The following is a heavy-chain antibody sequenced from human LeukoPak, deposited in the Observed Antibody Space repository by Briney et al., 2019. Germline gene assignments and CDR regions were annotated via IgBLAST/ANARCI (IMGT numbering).Heavy chain of an antibody. Sequence: GGSLRLSCAASGFTFSSYSMNWVRQAPGKGLEWVSSISSSSSYIYYADSVKGRFTISRDNAKNSLYLQMNSLRAEDTAVYYCARDNAFWSGYYGPQGQGHLAGMDVWGQGTTVTVSS. J-gene: IGHJ6*02. CDR3: ARDNAFWSGYYGPQGQGHLAGMDV. CDR1: GFTFSSYS. D-gene: IGHD3-3*01. CDR2: ISSSSSYI. V-gene: IGHV3-21*01.